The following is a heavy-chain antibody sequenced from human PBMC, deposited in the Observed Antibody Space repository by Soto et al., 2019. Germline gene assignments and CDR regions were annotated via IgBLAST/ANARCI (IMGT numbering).Heavy chain of an antibody. V-gene: IGHV3-23*01. CDR1: GFTFSSSA. J-gene: IGHJ4*02. CDR2: ISGSGGST. CDR3: AKDRSGWYTFDY. Sequence: EVQLLESGGGLVQPGGSLRLSCAASGFTFSSSAMGWVRQAPGKGLEWVSTISGSGGSTYYADSVKGRFTISRDNSKNTLYLQMNSLRAEDTAVYYCAKDRSGWYTFDYWGQGTLVTVSS. D-gene: IGHD6-19*01.